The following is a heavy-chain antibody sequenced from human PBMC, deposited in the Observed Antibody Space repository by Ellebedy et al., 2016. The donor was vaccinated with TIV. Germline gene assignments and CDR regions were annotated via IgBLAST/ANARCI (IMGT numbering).Heavy chain of an antibody. CDR2: ISSSSSTI. Sequence: GGSLRLXXAASGFTFSSYSMNWVRQAPGKGLEWVSYISSSSSTIYYADSVKGRFTISRDNAKNSLYLQMNSLRAEDTAVYCCAGYSSGWDWGNYYYYGMDVWGQGTTVTVSS. CDR1: GFTFSSYS. CDR3: AGYSSGWDWGNYYYYGMDV. V-gene: IGHV3-48*04. J-gene: IGHJ6*02. D-gene: IGHD6-19*01.